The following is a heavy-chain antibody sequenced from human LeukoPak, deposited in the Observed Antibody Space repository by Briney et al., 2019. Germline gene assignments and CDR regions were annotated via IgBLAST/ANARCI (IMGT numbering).Heavy chain of an antibody. CDR1: GGSISSWSYY. J-gene: IGHJ5*02. CDR3: ARGDIVETGFDP. Sequence: SETLSLTCTVSGGSISSWSYYWSWIRQPPGKGLEWIGEINHSGSTNYNPSLKGRVTISVDTSKNQFSLKLSSVTAADTAVYYCARGDIVETGFDPWGQGTLVTVSS. V-gene: IGHV4-39*07. D-gene: IGHD2-15*01. CDR2: INHSGST.